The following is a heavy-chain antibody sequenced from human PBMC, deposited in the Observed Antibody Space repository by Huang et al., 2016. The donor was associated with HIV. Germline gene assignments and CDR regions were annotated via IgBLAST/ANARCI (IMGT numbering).Heavy chain of an antibody. D-gene: IGHD3-22*01. J-gene: IGHJ4*02. CDR1: GYAFTSYY. CDR2: ITPSDGST. V-gene: IGHV1-46*01. CDR3: ARDRDFYDSSGYWGFNYFDY. Sequence: QVQLVQSGAEVKKPGASVKVSCKASGYAFTSYYMHWVRQAHGQGLEWMGIITPSDGSTSYAQKVQGRVTTTRDTSTNTVFMELSSLRSEDTAVYYCARDRDFYDSSGYWGFNYFDYWGQGTLVTVSS.